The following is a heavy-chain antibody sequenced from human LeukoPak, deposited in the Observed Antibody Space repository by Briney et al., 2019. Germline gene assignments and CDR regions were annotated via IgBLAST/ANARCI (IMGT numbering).Heavy chain of an antibody. Sequence: GGSLRLSCAASGFTFSSYGMHWVRQAPGKGLEWVAFIRYDGSNKYYADSVKGRFTISRDNSKNMLYLQMNSLRAEDTAVYYCAKQGQSYSSSWYYFDYWGQGTLVTVSS. V-gene: IGHV3-30*02. CDR3: AKQGQSYSSSWYYFDY. CDR2: IRYDGSNK. J-gene: IGHJ4*02. D-gene: IGHD6-13*01. CDR1: GFTFSSYG.